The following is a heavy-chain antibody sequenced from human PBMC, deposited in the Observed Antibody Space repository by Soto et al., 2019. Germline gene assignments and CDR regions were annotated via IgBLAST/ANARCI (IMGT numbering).Heavy chain of an antibody. D-gene: IGHD6-25*01. V-gene: IGHV1-69*02. CDR3: ARLGAAGTHQNYYYYYMDV. Sequence: GASVKVSCKASGGTFSSYTISWVRQAPGQGLEWMGRIIPILGIANYAQKFQGRVTITADKSTRTAYMELSSLRSEDTAVYYCARLGAAGTHQNYYYYYMDVWGKGTTVTVSS. CDR1: GGTFSSYT. CDR2: IIPILGIA. J-gene: IGHJ6*03.